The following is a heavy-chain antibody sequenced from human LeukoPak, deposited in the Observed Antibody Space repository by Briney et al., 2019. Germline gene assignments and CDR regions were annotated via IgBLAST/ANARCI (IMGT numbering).Heavy chain of an antibody. Sequence: ASVKVSCKASGYTFTSYGISWVRQAPGRGLEWMGWINPYDGNTNYAQKIQGRVTMTTDTFTSTVYMEVRSLRSDDTAVYYCAREGERAAAGYYYYMDVWGKGTTVTVSS. CDR2: INPYDGNT. CDR1: GYTFTSYG. V-gene: IGHV1-18*01. J-gene: IGHJ6*03. CDR3: AREGERAAAGYYYYMDV. D-gene: IGHD6-13*01.